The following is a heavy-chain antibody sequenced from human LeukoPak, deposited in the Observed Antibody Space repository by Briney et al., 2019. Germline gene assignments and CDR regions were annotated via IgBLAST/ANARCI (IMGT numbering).Heavy chain of an antibody. CDR2: INHSGST. CDR3: ARGNSLGSSSWYNYYYMDV. D-gene: IGHD6-13*01. J-gene: IGHJ6*03. CDR1: GGSFSGYY. V-gene: IGHV4-34*01. Sequence: SETLSLTCAVYGGSFSGYYWSWIRQPPGKGLEWIGEINHSGSTNYNPSLKSRVTISVDTSKNQFSLKLSSVTAADTAVYYCARGNSLGSSSWYNYYYMDVWGKGTTVTVSS.